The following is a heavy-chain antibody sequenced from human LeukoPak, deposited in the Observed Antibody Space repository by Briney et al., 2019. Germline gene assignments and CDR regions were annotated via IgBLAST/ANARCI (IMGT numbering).Heavy chain of an antibody. V-gene: IGHV3-48*03. CDR3: ASLKDY. CDR2: ISSSGATI. Sequence: PGGSLRLSCVASGFTFNNYEMNWVRQAPGKGLEWVSYISSSGATIYYADAVKGRFTISRDNAKNSLYLQMNSLRVEDTAVYYCASLKDYWGQGTLVTVSS. J-gene: IGHJ4*02. CDR1: GFTFNNYE.